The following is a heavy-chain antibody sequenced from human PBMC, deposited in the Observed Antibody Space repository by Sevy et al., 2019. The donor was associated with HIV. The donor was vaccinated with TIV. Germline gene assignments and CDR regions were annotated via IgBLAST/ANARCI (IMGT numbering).Heavy chain of an antibody. CDR2: IYHSGST. CDR1: GYSISSGYY. CDR3: ARDRLLWFGEDQDWFDP. J-gene: IGHJ5*02. D-gene: IGHD3-10*01. V-gene: IGHV4-38-2*02. Sequence: SETPSLTCTVSGYSISSGYYWGWIRQPPGKGLEWIGSIYHSGSTYYNPSLKSRVTISVDTSKNQFSLKLSSVTAADTAVYYCARDRLLWFGEDQDWFDPWGQGTLVTVSS.